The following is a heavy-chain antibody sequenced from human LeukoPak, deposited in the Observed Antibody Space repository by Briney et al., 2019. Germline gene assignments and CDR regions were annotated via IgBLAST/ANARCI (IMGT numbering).Heavy chain of an antibody. CDR2: ISSSGSTI. J-gene: IGHJ4*02. V-gene: IGHV3-11*01. CDR1: GSTFSDYY. D-gene: IGHD5-18*01. Sequence: GGSLRLSCAASGSTFSDYYMSWIRQAPGKGLEWVSYISSSGSTIYYADSVKGRFTISRDNAKNSLYLQMNSLRAEDTAVYYCARATAMVSEGFDYWGQGTLVTVSS. CDR3: ARATAMVSEGFDY.